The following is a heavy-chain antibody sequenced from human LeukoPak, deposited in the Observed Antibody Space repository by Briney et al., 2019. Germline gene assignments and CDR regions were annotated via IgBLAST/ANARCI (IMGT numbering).Heavy chain of an antibody. V-gene: IGHV3-9*01. D-gene: IGHD1-26*01. CDR3: AKANSGTYSGTFDI. CDR2: INWNSRNM. Sequence: PGGSLRLSCAASGITFENYAMHWVRQAPGKGLEWVSGINWNSRNMGYEDAVKGRFTISRDNAKNSLFLQMNSLKPEDTAMYFCAKANSGTYSGTFDIWGQGTMVTVSS. J-gene: IGHJ3*02. CDR1: GITFENYA.